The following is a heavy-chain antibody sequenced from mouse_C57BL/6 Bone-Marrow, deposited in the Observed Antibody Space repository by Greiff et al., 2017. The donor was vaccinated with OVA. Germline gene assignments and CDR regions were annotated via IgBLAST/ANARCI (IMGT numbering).Heavy chain of an antibody. CDR1: GFSLTSYG. CDR2: IWRGGST. J-gene: IGHJ1*03. CDR3: AKSTTVVDWYFDV. Sequence: VQVVESGPGLVQPSQSLSITCTVSGFSLTSYGVHWVRQSPGKGLEWLGVIWRGGSTDYNAAFMSRLSITKDNSKSQVFFKMNSLQADDTAIYYCAKSTTVVDWYFDVWGTGTTVTVSS. D-gene: IGHD1-1*01. V-gene: IGHV2-5*01.